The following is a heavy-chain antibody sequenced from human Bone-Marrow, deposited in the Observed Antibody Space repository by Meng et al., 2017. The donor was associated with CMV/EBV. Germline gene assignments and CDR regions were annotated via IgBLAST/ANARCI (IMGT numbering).Heavy chain of an antibody. Sequence: GESLKISCAASEFTFSSYSMNWVRQAPGKGLEWVSYISSSSSTIYYADSVKGRFTISRDNAKNSLYLQMNSLRAEDTAVYYCAREMIQWVDYWGQGTLVTVSS. V-gene: IGHV3-48*04. D-gene: IGHD5-12*01. CDR3: AREMIQWVDY. CDR2: ISSSSSTI. CDR1: EFTFSSYS. J-gene: IGHJ4*02.